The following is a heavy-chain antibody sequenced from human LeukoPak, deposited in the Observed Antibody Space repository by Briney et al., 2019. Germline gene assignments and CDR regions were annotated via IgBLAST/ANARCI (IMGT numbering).Heavy chain of an antibody. J-gene: IGHJ4*02. Sequence: GSLRLSCAASGFTFSSYAMSWVREAPARGLEWVSSLRGNGDTFYADSVKGRFTLSRDDSGNTVYLQLNNLRVEDTAVYYCAKASRVSNADAVLWGQGTVVTVSS. CDR1: GFTFSSYA. V-gene: IGHV3-23*01. CDR2: LRGNGDT. CDR3: AKASRVSNADAVL. D-gene: IGHD1-1*01.